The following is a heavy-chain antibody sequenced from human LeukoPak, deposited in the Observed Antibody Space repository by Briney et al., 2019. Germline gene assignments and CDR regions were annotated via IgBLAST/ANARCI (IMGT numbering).Heavy chain of an antibody. D-gene: IGHD1-26*01. Sequence: ASVRVSCKVSEYTLTELSMHWVRQAPGKGLEWLGGFDPEDGEIIYAQKFQGRFTMSDDTSTDTAYMELGSLRSDDTAVYYCAADRGDYSGSYWTAFDIWGQGTMVTVSS. V-gene: IGHV1-24*01. CDR1: EYTLTELS. CDR3: AADRGDYSGSYWTAFDI. CDR2: FDPEDGEI. J-gene: IGHJ3*02.